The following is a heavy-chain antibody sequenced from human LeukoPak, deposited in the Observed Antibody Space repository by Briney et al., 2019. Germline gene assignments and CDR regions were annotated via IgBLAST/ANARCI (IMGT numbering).Heavy chain of an antibody. D-gene: IGHD3-10*01. Sequence: PSETLSLTCTVSGGSISSGSYYWSWIRQPAGKGLEWIRRIYTSGSTNYNPSLKSRVTISVDTSKNQFSLKLSSVTAADTAVYYCARVEFGDGTDYWGQGTLVTVSS. CDR2: IYTSGST. J-gene: IGHJ4*02. CDR1: GGSISSGSYY. V-gene: IGHV4-61*02. CDR3: ARVEFGDGTDY.